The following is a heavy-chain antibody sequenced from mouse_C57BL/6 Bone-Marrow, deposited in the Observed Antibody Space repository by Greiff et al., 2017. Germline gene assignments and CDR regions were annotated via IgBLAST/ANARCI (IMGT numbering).Heavy chain of an antibody. CDR3: ARSLWDWAARDYFDY. CDR1: GYTFTSYW. J-gene: IGHJ2*01. CDR2: IYPGSGST. V-gene: IGHV1-55*01. Sequence: QVQLQQPGAELVKPGASVKMSCKASGYTFTSYWITWVKQRPGQGLEWIGDIYPGSGSTNYNEKFKSKATLTVDTSSSTAYMQLSSLTSEDSAVYYCARSLWDWAARDYFDYWGQGTTLTVSS. D-gene: IGHD4-1*01.